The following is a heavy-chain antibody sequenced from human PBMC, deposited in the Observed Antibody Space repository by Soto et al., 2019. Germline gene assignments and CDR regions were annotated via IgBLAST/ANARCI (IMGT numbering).Heavy chain of an antibody. CDR1: GFTFSSYA. D-gene: IGHD2-8*01. CDR2: IAYDGSNK. J-gene: IGHJ4*02. CDR3: ARAYCTNGVCYTYYFDY. Sequence: QVQLGESGGGVVQPGRSLRLSCAASGFTFSSYAMHWVRQAPDKGLEWVAVIAYDGSNKYYADSVKGRFTISRDNSKNTLYLQMNSLRAEDTAVYYCARAYCTNGVCYTYYFDYWGQGTLVTVS. V-gene: IGHV3-30-3*01.